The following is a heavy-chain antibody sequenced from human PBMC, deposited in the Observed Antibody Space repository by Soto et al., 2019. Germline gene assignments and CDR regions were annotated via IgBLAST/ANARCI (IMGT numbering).Heavy chain of an antibody. CDR2: INTDGSST. CDR1: GFSFSRYW. CDR3: ARSPGGYSID. Sequence: EVQLVESGGGLVQPGGSLRLSCADSGFSFSRYWMHWVRQGPGKGLVWVSRINTDGSSTNYADSVKGRFTISRDNAKNTLYLQMKSLRAEDTAVYCCARSPGGYSIDWGQGTMVTVSS. D-gene: IGHD3-16*01. V-gene: IGHV3-74*01. J-gene: IGHJ3*01.